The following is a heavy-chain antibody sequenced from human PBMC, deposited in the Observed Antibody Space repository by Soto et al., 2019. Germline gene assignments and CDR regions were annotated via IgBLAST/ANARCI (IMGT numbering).Heavy chain of an antibody. CDR1: GFTFSSYS. J-gene: IGHJ5*02. CDR3: AREGGSLNWFDP. Sequence: EVQLVESGGGLVQPGGSLRLFCAASGFTFSSYSMNWVRQAPGKGLEWVSYISSSSSTIYYADSVKGRFTISRDNAKNSLYLQMNSLRDADTAVYYWAREGGSLNWFDPWGQGTLVTVSS. D-gene: IGHD1-26*01. CDR2: ISSSSSTI. V-gene: IGHV3-48*02.